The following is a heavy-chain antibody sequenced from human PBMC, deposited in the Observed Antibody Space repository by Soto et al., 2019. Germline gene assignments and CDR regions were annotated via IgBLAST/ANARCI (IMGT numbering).Heavy chain of an antibody. J-gene: IGHJ6*02. D-gene: IGHD2-15*01. CDR1: GFTFSSYG. CDR3: VKGGGGGGRGGYYGMDV. V-gene: IGHV3-30*18. Sequence: QVQLVESGGGVVQPGRSLRLSCAASGFTFSSYGMHWVRQAPGKGLEWVAVIKYDGSNKYYADSVKGRFTISRNNTKNSLYLERYCVSASDTAVSFSVKGGGGGGRGGYYGMDVWGQGTTVTVSS. CDR2: IKYDGSNK.